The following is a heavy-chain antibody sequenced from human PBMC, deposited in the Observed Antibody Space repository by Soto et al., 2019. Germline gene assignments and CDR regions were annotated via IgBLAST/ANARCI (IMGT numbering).Heavy chain of an antibody. D-gene: IGHD2-2*02. CDR1: GFTFSSYA. CDR2: ISGSGGST. J-gene: IGHJ6*02. CDR3: TGYCSSTSCYIYYYYYYGMDV. V-gene: IGHV3-23*01. Sequence: EVQLLESGGGLVQPGGSLRLSCAASGFTFSSYAMSWVRQAPGKGLEWVSAISGSGGSTYYADSVKGRFTISRDNSKNTLYLQMNSLRAEDTAVYYATGYCSSTSCYIYYYYYYGMDVWGQGTTVTVSS.